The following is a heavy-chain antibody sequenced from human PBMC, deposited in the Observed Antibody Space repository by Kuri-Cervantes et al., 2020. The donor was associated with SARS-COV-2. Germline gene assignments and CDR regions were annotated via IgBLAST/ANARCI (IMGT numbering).Heavy chain of an antibody. V-gene: IGHV3-23*01. D-gene: IGHD3-10*01. CDR3: ARGLTMDFTNTPNYYGMDV. J-gene: IGHJ6*02. CDR1: GFTFSSHA. CDR2: ISGSGGAT. Sequence: ETLSLTCAASGFTFSSHAMIWVRQAPGKGLEWVSSISGSGGATYYADSAKGRFTISRDNSKNTLSLQMNSLRAEDTAVYYCARGLTMDFTNTPNYYGMDVWGQGTTVTVSS.